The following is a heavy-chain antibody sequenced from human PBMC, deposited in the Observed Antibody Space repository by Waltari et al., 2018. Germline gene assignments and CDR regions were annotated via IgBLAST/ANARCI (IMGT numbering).Heavy chain of an antibody. D-gene: IGHD6-19*01. Sequence: EVQLVESGGGLVQPGRSLRLSCAASGFTFDDYAMHWVRHAPGKGLEWVSGISWNSGSIGYADSVKGRFTISRDNAKNSLYLQMNSLRAEDTALYYCAKDMGQWLVYDAFDIWGQGTMVTVSS. J-gene: IGHJ3*02. CDR2: ISWNSGSI. CDR3: AKDMGQWLVYDAFDI. V-gene: IGHV3-9*01. CDR1: GFTFDDYA.